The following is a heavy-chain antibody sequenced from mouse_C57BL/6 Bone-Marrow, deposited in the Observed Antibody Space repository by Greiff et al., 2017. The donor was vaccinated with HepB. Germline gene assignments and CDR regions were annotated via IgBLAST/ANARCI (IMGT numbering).Heavy chain of an antibody. CDR3: AIIHYYGSSYWYFDV. CDR1: GYTFTSYW. Sequence: QVQLQQPGAELVKPGASVKVSCKASGYTFTSYWMHWVKQRPGQGLEWIGRIHPSDSDTNYNQKFKGKATLTVDKSSSTAYMQLSSLTSEDSAVYYWAIIHYYGSSYWYFDVWGTGTTVTVSS. V-gene: IGHV1-74*01. J-gene: IGHJ1*03. D-gene: IGHD1-1*01. CDR2: IHPSDSDT.